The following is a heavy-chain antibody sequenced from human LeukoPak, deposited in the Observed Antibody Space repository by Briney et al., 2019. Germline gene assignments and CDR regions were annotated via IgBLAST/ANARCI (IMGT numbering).Heavy chain of an antibody. J-gene: IGHJ4*02. D-gene: IGHD2-15*01. CDR3: ATAKRVAALGGQYFDY. CDR1: GYTLTELS. Sequence: GASVKVSCKVSGYTLTELSMHWVRQAPGKGLEWMGGFDPEDGETIYAQKFQGRVTMTEDTSTDTAYMELSSLRSEDTAVYYCATAKRVAALGGQYFDYWGQGTLVTVSS. V-gene: IGHV1-24*01. CDR2: FDPEDGET.